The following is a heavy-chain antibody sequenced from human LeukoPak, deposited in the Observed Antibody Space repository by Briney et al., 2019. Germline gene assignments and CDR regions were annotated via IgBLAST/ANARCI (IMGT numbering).Heavy chain of an antibody. V-gene: IGHV4-39*07. CDR1: GGSISSSSYY. CDR3: ARAKPTPYYDFWSGQTDAFDI. CDR2: IYYSGST. Sequence: SETLSLTCTVSGGSISSSSYYWGWIRQPPGKGLEWIGSIYYSGSTYYNPSLKSRVTISVDTSKNQFSLKLSSVTAADTAVYYCARAKPTPYYDFWSGQTDAFDIWGQGTMVTVSS. D-gene: IGHD3-3*01. J-gene: IGHJ3*02.